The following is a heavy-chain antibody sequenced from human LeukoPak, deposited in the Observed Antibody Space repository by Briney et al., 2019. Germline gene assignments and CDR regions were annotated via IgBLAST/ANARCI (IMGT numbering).Heavy chain of an antibody. CDR1: GGSISSYY. CDR2: IYTSGST. Sequence: SETLSLTCTVSGGSISSYYWSWIRQPAGKGLEWIGRIYTSGSTNYNPSLKSRVTMSVDTSKNQFSLKLSSVTAADTAVYYCARSPSYYYGSGSCYYFDYWGRGTLVTVSS. V-gene: IGHV4-4*07. J-gene: IGHJ4*02. D-gene: IGHD3-10*01. CDR3: ARSPSYYYGSGSCYYFDY.